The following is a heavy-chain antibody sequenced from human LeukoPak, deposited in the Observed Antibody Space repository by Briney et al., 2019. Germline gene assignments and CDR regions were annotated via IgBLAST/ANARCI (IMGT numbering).Heavy chain of an antibody. CDR2: ISGSGGST. V-gene: IGHV3-23*01. J-gene: IGHJ6*02. CDR1: GFTFSSYA. Sequence: GGSLRLSCAASGFTFSSYAMSWVREAPGKGLEWVSVISGSGGSTYYADSVKGRFTISRDNSKNTLYLQMNSLRAEDTAVYKRARNGPDLRWYYGMDVWGQGTTVTVSS. CDR3: ARNGPDLRWYYGMDV. D-gene: IGHD4-23*01.